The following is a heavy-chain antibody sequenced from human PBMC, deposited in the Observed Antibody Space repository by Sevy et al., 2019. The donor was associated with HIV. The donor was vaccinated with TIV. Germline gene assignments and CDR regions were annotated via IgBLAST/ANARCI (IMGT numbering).Heavy chain of an antibody. Sequence: GGPRRPSCKAPEFTFISFWIHWFRQPPGKGREWWANIRQDGGEMYYLASVKGRFTISRDNAKNALYLQMDGLRAEDTAVYYCARRYFDLWGQGTLVTVSS. V-gene: IGHV3-7*03. J-gene: IGHJ4*02. CDR3: ARRYFDL. CDR1: EFTFISFW. CDR2: IRQDGGEM.